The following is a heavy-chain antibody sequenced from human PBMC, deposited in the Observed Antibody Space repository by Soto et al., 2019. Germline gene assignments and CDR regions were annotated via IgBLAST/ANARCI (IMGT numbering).Heavy chain of an antibody. V-gene: IGHV4-31*02. CDR3: ARGPRAHGDNAWSDA. J-gene: IGHJ5*02. CDR2: IYYSGST. CDR1: GGSISSGGYY. Sequence: SETLSLTCAVSGGSISSGGYYWSWIRQHPEKGLEWIGYIYYSGSTYYNPSLKSRVTISVDTSKNQFSLKLSSVTAADAAVYRCARGPRAHGDNAWSDAWGQGTLVTAPQ. D-gene: IGHD4-17*01.